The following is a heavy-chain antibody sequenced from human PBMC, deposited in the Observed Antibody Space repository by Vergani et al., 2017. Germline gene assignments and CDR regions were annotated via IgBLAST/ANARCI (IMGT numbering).Heavy chain of an antibody. J-gene: IGHJ6*02. Sequence: QVQLQESGPGLVKASQTLSLTCSVSGAYVGSGGYYWTWVRQRPGMGLDWIGYIYYSGTTYYNPSLESRLTISLDTSENHLSLKLTSVTDADTAVYYCAREIRDYCSGGRCYSKGDLNHYQGLDVWGQGTTVTVS. CDR1: GAYVGSGGYY. D-gene: IGHD2-15*01. CDR3: AREIRDYCSGGRCYSKGDLNHYQGLDV. V-gene: IGHV4-31*03. CDR2: IYYSGTT.